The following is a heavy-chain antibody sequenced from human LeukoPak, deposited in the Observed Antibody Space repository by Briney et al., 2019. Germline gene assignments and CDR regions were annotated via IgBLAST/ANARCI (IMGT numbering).Heavy chain of an antibody. CDR3: ARVPGYDSSGYFDY. V-gene: IGHV3-23*01. Sequence: GGSLRLSCAASGFTFSSYAMSWVRQAPEKGLEWVSAISGSGGSTYYADSVKGRFTISRDNSKNTLYLQMNSLRAEDTAVYYCARVPGYDSSGYFDYWGQGTLVTVSS. D-gene: IGHD3-22*01. CDR1: GFTFSSYA. J-gene: IGHJ4*02. CDR2: ISGSGGST.